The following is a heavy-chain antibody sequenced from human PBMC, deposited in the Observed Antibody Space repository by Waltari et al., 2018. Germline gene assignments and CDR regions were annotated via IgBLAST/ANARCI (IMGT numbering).Heavy chain of an antibody. Sequence: EVQLLESGGHLFQRGGSLRVSCVASGFTFASFARSWVRQAPGMGREWVARLRANGASAYYADSVKGRFTISRDTSENTLYLQVSALRVDDTAIYYCAKMTRSWAEGAFDSWGQGTLLTVSS. J-gene: IGHJ4*02. CDR1: GFTFASFA. CDR2: LRANGASA. D-gene: IGHD6-6*01. CDR3: AKMTRSWAEGAFDS. V-gene: IGHV3-23*01.